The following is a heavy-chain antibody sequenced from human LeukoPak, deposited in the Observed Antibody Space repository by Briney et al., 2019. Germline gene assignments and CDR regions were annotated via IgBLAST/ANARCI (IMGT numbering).Heavy chain of an antibody. CDR1: GFTFRSYS. CDR2: IKQDGGEK. J-gene: IGHJ4*02. Sequence: SGGSLRLSCAASGFTFRSYSMTWVRQAPGKGLEWVANIKQDGGEKSYVDSVKGRFTISRDNTKNSLYLQMNNLRAEDTAVYYCASSPYCSSTSCDKIWGYYFDSWGQGTLVTVSS. CDR3: ASSPYCSSTSCDKIWGYYFDS. D-gene: IGHD2-2*02. V-gene: IGHV3-7*01.